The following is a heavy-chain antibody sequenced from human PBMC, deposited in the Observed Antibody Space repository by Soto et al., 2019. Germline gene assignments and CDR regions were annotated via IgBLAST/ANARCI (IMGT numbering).Heavy chain of an antibody. CDR2: ISYDGSNK. J-gene: IGHJ4*02. CDR1: GFTFSSYG. V-gene: IGHV3-30*18. D-gene: IGHD6-13*01. CDR3: VKDREYSSSWSIDY. Sequence: PGGSLRLSCAASGFTFSSYGMHWVRQAPGKGLEWVAVISYDGSNKYYADSVKGRFTISRDNSKNTLYLQMNSLRAEDTAVYYCVKDREYSSSWSIDYSGQATLVSVSS.